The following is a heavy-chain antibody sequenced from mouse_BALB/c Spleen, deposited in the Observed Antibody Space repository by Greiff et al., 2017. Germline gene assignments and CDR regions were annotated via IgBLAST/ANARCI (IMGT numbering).Heavy chain of an antibody. V-gene: IGHV1S81*02. CDR2: INPSNGGT. CDR3: TRGGLVFPAEYFDV. D-gene: IGHD3-3*01. Sequence: QVQLKESGAELVKPGASVKLSCKASGYTFTSYYMYWVKQRPGQGLEWIGEINPSNGGTNFNEKFKSKATLTVDKSSSTAYMQLSSLTSEDSAVYYCTRGGLVFPAEYFDVWGAGTTVTVSS. J-gene: IGHJ1*01. CDR1: GYTFTSYY.